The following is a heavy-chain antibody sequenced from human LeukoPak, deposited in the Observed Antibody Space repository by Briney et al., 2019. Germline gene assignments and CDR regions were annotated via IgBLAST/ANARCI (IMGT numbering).Heavy chain of an antibody. CDR3: ARDRVGVRAFDY. CDR2: IYHSGST. V-gene: IGHV4-59*12. CDR1: GGSISSYY. Sequence: SETLSLTCTVSGGSISSYYWSWIRQPPGKGLEWIGEIYHSGSTNYNPSLKSRVTISADKSKNQFSLKLTYVTAADTAVYYCARDRVGVRAFDYWGQGTLVTVSS. J-gene: IGHJ4*02. D-gene: IGHD3-10*01.